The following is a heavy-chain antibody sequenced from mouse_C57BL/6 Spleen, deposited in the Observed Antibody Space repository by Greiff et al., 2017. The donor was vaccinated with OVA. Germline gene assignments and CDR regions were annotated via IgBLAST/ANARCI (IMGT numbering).Heavy chain of an antibody. Sequence: EVKLMESGGGLVKPGGSLKLSCAASGFTFSSYTMSWVRQTPEKRLEWVATISGGGGNTYYPDSVKGRFTISRDNAKNPLYLQMSSLRSEDTALYYCARHGYYYGSSYEAMDYWGQGTSVTVSS. CDR2: ISGGGGNT. J-gene: IGHJ4*01. CDR1: GFTFSSYT. CDR3: ARHGYYYGSSYEAMDY. D-gene: IGHD1-1*01. V-gene: IGHV5-9*01.